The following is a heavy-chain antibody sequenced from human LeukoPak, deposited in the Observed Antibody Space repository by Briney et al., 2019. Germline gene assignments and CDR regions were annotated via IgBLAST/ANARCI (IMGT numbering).Heavy chain of an antibody. Sequence: ASVKVSCKASGYTFTGYYMHWVRQAPGQGLEWMGWINPNSGGTNSAQKFQGRVTMTRDTSIRTAYMELSRLRSDDTAVYYSARDLEGYCTSSRCVNWFDPWGQGNLVTVSS. J-gene: IGHJ5*02. CDR2: INPNSGGT. V-gene: IGHV1-2*02. D-gene: IGHD2-2*01. CDR3: ARDLEGYCTSSRCVNWFDP. CDR1: GYTFTGYY.